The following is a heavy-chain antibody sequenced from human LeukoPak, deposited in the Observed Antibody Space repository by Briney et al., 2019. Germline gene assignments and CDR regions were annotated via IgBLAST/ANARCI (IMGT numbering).Heavy chain of an antibody. D-gene: IGHD2-15*01. J-gene: IGHJ6*03. CDR2: INHSKST. V-gene: IGHV4-34*01. CDR3: ARLYSVYFYYMDV. CDR1: GGSFSGYY. Sequence: SETLSLTCAVYGGSFSGYYWSWIRQPPGKGLEWIGEINHSKSTNYNPSLMGRVTMSLDTSNNHFSLKLSSVTAADTAVYYCARLYSVYFYYMDVWGKGTTVTISS.